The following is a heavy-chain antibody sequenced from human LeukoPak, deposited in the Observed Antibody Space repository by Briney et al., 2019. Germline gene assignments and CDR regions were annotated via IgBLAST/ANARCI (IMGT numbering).Heavy chain of an antibody. D-gene: IGHD1-7*01. CDR3: ARDGGELCFDY. V-gene: IGHV1-46*03. J-gene: IGHJ4*02. CDR2: INPSGGST. Sequence: ASVKVSCKASGYTFTSYDINWVRQATGQGLEWMGIINPSGGSTSYAQKFQGRVTMTRDTSTSTVYMELSSLRSEDTAVYYCARDGGELCFDYWGQGTLATVSS. CDR1: GYTFTSYD.